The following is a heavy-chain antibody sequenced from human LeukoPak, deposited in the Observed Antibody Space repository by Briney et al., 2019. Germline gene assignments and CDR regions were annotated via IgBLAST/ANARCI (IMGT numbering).Heavy chain of an antibody. Sequence: QPGGSLRLSCAASGFTFSSYAMSWVRQAPGKGLEWVSAISGSGGSTYYADSVKGRFTISRDNSKNTLYLQMNSLRAEDTAVYYCAKRYFCSSTTCYGFDYWGQGALVTVSS. CDR1: GFTFSSYA. CDR2: ISGSGGST. D-gene: IGHD2-2*01. V-gene: IGHV3-23*01. J-gene: IGHJ4*02. CDR3: AKRYFCSSTTCYGFDY.